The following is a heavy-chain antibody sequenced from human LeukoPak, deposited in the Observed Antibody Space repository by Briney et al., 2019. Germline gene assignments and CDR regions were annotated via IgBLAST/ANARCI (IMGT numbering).Heavy chain of an antibody. CDR1: GFTFSSYA. CDR3: VKRTGLYFDY. V-gene: IGHV3-64D*09. D-gene: IGHD7-27*01. CDR2: ISSNGGNT. J-gene: IGHJ4*02. Sequence: EGSLRLSCSASGFTFSSYAIHWVRQAPGKGLEYVSGISSNGGNTYNANSLKGRITISRDNSKNTVDLQMSSLRTEDTAVYFCVKRTGLYFDYWGQGTLVTVSS.